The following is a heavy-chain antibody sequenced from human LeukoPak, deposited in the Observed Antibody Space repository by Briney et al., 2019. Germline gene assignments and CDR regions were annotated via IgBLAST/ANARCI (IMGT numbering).Heavy chain of an antibody. CDR1: GFTFSSYS. CDR2: ISSSSSYI. CDR3: ARDRKRDCSSTSCPRGAGY. Sequence: KPGGSLRLSCAASGFTFSSYSMNWVRQAPGKGLEWVSSISSSSSYIYYADSVKGRFTISRDNAKNSLYLQMNSLRAEDTAVYYCARDRKRDCSSTSCPRGAGYWGQGTLVTVSS. J-gene: IGHJ4*02. D-gene: IGHD2-2*01. V-gene: IGHV3-21*01.